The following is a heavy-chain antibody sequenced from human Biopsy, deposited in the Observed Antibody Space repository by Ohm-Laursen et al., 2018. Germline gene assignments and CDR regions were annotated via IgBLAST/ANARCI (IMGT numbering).Heavy chain of an antibody. CDR2: ISETSSHI. CDR1: GFSVSSYD. J-gene: IGHJ6*02. D-gene: IGHD6-6*01. CDR3: ARDSSRRAREGGMDV. Sequence: FLRLSCSASGFSVSSYDMNWVRQAPGQGLEWISYISETSSHIYDADSVRGRFTVARDIAKNSLHLQLNSLRVEDTAVYYCARDSSRRAREGGMDVWGQGTTVTVSS. V-gene: IGHV3-21*01.